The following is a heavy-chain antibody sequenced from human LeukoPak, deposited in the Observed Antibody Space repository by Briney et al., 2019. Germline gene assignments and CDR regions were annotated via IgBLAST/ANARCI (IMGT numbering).Heavy chain of an antibody. D-gene: IGHD3-9*01. CDR2: ISGSGGST. J-gene: IGHJ4*02. CDR3: AKDRVSAGYSIDY. V-gene: IGHV3-23*01. CDR1: GFIFGEYA. Sequence: GGSLRLSCTTSGFIFGEYALSWFRQAPGKGLEWVSAISGSGGSTYYADSVKGRFTISRDNSKNTLYLQMNSLRAEDTAVYYCAKDRVSAGYSIDYWGQGTLVTVSS.